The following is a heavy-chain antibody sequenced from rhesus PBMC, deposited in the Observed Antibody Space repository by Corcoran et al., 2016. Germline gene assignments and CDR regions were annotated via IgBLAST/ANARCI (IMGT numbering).Heavy chain of an antibody. CDR1: GFSFSDYY. CDR3: AREGYSSSLANDY. J-gene: IGHJ4*01. Sequence: EVQLVESGGGLAKPGGSLRLSCAASGFSFSDYYRYWVRQAPGRGLEWVSGISYTGGSTYYADSVKGRFTISRENAKNTLYLQMDSLRAEDTAVYYCAREGYSSSLANDYWGQGVLVTVSS. CDR2: ISYTGGST. D-gene: IGHD6-43*01. V-gene: IGHV3S18*01.